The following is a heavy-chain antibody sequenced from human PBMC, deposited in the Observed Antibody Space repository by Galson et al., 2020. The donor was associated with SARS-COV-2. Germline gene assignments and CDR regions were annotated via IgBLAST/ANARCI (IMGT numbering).Heavy chain of an antibody. CDR3: TRGRGK. D-gene: IGHD6-25*01. Sequence: TLSLTCTVSGDSISSSSLYWSWIRQPAGKGLEWIGLILPSGDTNYNPSLKSRVTISIDTSKNQFSLSLTSVTAADTAVYYCTRGRGKWGQGTLVTVAP. J-gene: IGHJ4*02. CDR1: GDSISSSSLY. V-gene: IGHV4-61*02. CDR2: ILPSGDT.